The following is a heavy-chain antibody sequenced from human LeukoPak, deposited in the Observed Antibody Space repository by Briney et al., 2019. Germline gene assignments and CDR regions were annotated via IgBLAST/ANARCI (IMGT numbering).Heavy chain of an antibody. CDR3: ARISGDPNDY. CDR1: GYTFTGYY. Sequence: GASVKVSCKAPGYTFTGYYMHSVRQARGQGLEWMGWINPNSGGTNYAQKFQGRVTMTRDTSISTAYMELSRLRSDDTAVYYCARISGDPNDYWGQGTLVTVSS. CDR2: INPNSGGT. J-gene: IGHJ4*02. V-gene: IGHV1-2*02. D-gene: IGHD4-17*01.